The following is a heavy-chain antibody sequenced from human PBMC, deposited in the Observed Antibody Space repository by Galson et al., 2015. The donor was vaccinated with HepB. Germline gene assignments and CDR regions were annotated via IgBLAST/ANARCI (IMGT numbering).Heavy chain of an antibody. CDR2: IYYSGST. J-gene: IGHJ4*02. V-gene: IGHV4-39*07. CDR1: GGSISSSSYY. D-gene: IGHD6-19*01. CDR3: ARSHSGWADY. Sequence: ETLSLTCTVSGGSISSSSYYWGWIRQPPGKGLEWIGSIYYSGSTYYNPSLKSRVTISVDTSKNQFSLKLSSVTAADTAVYYCARSHSGWADYWGQGTLVTVSS.